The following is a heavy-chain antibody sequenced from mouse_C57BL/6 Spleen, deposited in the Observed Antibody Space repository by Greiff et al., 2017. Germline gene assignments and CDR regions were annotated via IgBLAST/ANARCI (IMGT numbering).Heavy chain of an antibody. V-gene: IGHV1-52*01. D-gene: IGHD2-4*01. J-gene: IGHJ4*01. CDR1: GYTFTSYW. CDR2: IDPSDSET. Sequence: VQLQQPGAELVRPGSSVKLSCKASGYTFTSYWMHWVKQRPIQGLEWIGNIDPSDSETHYNQKFKDKATLTVDKSSSTAYTQLSSLTSEDSAVYYCAREDMSTTLYYYAMDYWGQGTSVTVSS. CDR3: AREDMSTTLYYYAMDY.